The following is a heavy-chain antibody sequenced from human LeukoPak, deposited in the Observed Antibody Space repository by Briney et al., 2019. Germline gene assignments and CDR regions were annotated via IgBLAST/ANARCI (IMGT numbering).Heavy chain of an antibody. D-gene: IGHD4-17*01. CDR2: ISYDGSNK. CDR3: AKTRPGDYEAY. V-gene: IGHV3-30*18. J-gene: IGHJ4*02. CDR1: GFTFSSYG. Sequence: GGSLRLSCAASGFTFSSYGMHWVRQAPGKGLEWVAVISYDGSNKYYADSVKGRFTVSRDNSKNTLYLQMNSLRAEDTAVYYCAKTRPGDYEAYWGQGTLVTVSS.